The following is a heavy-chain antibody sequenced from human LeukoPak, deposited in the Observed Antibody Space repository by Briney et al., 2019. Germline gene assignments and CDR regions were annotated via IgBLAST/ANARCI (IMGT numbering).Heavy chain of an antibody. Sequence: GGSLRLSCAASGFTFSSYSMNWVRQAPGKGLEWVSYISSRNTPIFYADSVKGRFTISRDNAKNSLYLQMNSLSAEDTAVYYCAREEGIDGSGYYYVLGYWGQGTLVTVSS. V-gene: IGHV3-48*04. D-gene: IGHD3-22*01. CDR1: GFTFSSYS. CDR3: AREEGIDGSGYYYVLGY. CDR2: ISSRNTPI. J-gene: IGHJ4*02.